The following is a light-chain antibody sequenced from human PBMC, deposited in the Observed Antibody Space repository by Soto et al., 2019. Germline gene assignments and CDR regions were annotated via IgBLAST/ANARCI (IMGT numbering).Light chain of an antibody. CDR3: QQYYSTPLT. CDR2: DAS. V-gene: IGKV3-11*01. CDR1: QSISSY. Sequence: EVVLTQSPATLSLSPGERATLSCRASQSISSYLAWYQQKPGQSPRLLIYDASNRATGIPARFSGSGSGTDFTLTISSLEPEDVAVYYCQQYYSTPLTFGPGTKVDIK. J-gene: IGKJ3*01.